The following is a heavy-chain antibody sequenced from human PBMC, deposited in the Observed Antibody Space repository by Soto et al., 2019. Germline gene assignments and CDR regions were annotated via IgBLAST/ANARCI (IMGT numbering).Heavy chain of an antibody. Sequence: GGSLRLSCAASGFTFDDYAMHWVRQAPGKGLEWVSGISWNSGSIGYADSVKGRFTISRDNAKNSLYLQMNSLRAEDTAVYYCASGGNWFDPWGKGTLVTVAS. V-gene: IGHV3-9*01. CDR1: GFTFDDYA. CDR3: ASGGNWFDP. D-gene: IGHD3-16*01. J-gene: IGHJ5*02. CDR2: ISWNSGSI.